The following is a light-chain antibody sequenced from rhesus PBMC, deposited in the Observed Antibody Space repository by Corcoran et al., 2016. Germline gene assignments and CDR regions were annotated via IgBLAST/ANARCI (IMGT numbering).Light chain of an antibody. CDR3: PQYSTWPPT. V-gene: IGKV3-42*03. CDR1: QSVSSS. CDR2: GES. J-gene: IGKJ4*01. Sequence: EIVMTQSPATLSLSPGERATLSCRASQSVSSSLAWYQQKPGQAPRLLIYGESSRATGIPDRFSGSGSRTDFTLTISSLEPDDFAVYYCPQYSTWPPTFGGGTKVEIK.